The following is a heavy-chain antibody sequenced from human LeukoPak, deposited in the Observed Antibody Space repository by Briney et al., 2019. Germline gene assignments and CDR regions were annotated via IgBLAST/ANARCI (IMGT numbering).Heavy chain of an antibody. Sequence: GGSLRLACAAFGFTFSNYGMHWVRHVPGKGLEWVAVVSHDETFTYYGDSVRGRSTISRDNSKHTLHLNMNRLRPEDTALYFCARDTSGTVDVWGQGTLVTVSS. CDR1: GFTFSNYG. J-gene: IGHJ3*01. V-gene: IGHV3-30*03. D-gene: IGHD2-2*01. CDR3: ARDTSGTVDV. CDR2: VSHDETFT.